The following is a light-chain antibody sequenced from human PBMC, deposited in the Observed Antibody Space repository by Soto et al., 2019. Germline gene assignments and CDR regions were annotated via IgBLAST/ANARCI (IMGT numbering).Light chain of an antibody. Sequence: EIVLTQSPDTLAVSTGEVATLSCWASQSVTSNLAWYQQKRGQAPRLLIYAASTRATGVPARFSGSGSGTEFTLTISSLQSEDFAVYYCQQYNNWPPITFGQGTRLEI. CDR2: AAS. CDR3: QQYNNWPPIT. V-gene: IGKV3D-15*01. J-gene: IGKJ5*01. CDR1: QSVTSN.